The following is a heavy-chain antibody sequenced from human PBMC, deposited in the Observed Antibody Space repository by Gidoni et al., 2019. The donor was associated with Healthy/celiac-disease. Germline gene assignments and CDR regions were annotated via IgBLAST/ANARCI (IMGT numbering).Heavy chain of an antibody. CDR2: TYYRSKWYN. D-gene: IGHD3-16*02. Sequence: QVQLQQSGPGLVKPSQTLSLTCAISGDSVSSNSSAWTWIRQSPSRGLEWLGRTYYRSKWYNDYAVSVKSRITINPDTSKNQFSLQLNSVTPEDTAVYYCARESNSGIYDYIWGSYPPGGNYFDYWGQGTLVTVSS. CDR3: ARESNSGIYDYIWGSYPPGGNYFDY. V-gene: IGHV6-1*01. CDR1: GDSVSSNSSA. J-gene: IGHJ4*02.